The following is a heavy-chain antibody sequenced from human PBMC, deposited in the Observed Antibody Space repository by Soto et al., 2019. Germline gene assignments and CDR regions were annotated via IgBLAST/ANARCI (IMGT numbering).Heavy chain of an antibody. CDR3: ARDVGYCSGGSCAAFDI. Sequence: SETLSLTCTVSGGSISSGDYYWSWIRQPPGKGLEWIGYIYYSGSTNYNPSLKSRVTISVDTSKNQFSLKLSSVTAADTAVYYCARDVGYCSGGSCAAFDIWGQGTMVTVSS. V-gene: IGHV4-61*08. J-gene: IGHJ3*02. D-gene: IGHD2-15*01. CDR2: IYYSGST. CDR1: GGSISSGDYY.